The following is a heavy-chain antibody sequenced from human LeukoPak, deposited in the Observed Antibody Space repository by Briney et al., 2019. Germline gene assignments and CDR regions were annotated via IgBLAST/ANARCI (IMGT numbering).Heavy chain of an antibody. V-gene: IGHV4-38-2*02. D-gene: IGHD2-2*01. J-gene: IGHJ3*02. CDR2: IYHSGST. CDR3: GTIVVVPADAFDI. Sequence: KPSETLSLTCTVSGYSISSGYYWGWIRQPPGKGLEWIGSIYHSGSTYYNPSLKSRVTISVDTSKNQFSLKLSSVTAADTAVYYCGTIVVVPADAFDIWGQGTMVTVSS. CDR1: GYSISSGYY.